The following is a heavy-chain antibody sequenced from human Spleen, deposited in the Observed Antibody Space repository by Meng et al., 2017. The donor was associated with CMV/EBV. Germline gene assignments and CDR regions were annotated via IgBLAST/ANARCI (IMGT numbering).Heavy chain of an antibody. CDR2: IYYSGST. CDR3: ARGAGTAAAEDYYYYGMDV. CDR1: GGSISSYY. J-gene: IGHJ6*02. D-gene: IGHD6-13*01. Sequence: SETLSLICTVSGGSISSYYWSWIRQPPGKGLEWIGYIYYSGSTNYNPSLKSRVTISVDTSKNQFSLKLSSVTAADTAVYYCARGAGTAAAEDYYYYGMDVWGQGTTVTVSS. V-gene: IGHV4-59*01.